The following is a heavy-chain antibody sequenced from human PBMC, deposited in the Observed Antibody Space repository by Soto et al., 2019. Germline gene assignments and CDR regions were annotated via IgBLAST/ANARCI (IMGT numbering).Heavy chain of an antibody. V-gene: IGHV3-74*01. Sequence: EVKLVESGGGLVQPGGSLRLSCAASGFTFSNYWMYWVRQAPGQGLVWVSRINSDGGVSRYGDSGKGGLTTSRDNVNNTMSLQMNSLRVEDTAVYYCARGDCVGGSCYSLAGSFYYYMDVWGKGTTVTVFS. D-gene: IGHD2-15*01. CDR1: GFTFSNYW. CDR3: ARGDCVGGSCYSLAGSFYYYMDV. CDR2: INSDGGVS. J-gene: IGHJ6*03.